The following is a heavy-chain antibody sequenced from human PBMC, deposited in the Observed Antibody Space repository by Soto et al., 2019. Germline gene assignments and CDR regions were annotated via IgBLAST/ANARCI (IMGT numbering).Heavy chain of an antibody. CDR1: GYTFTSYG. V-gene: IGHV1-18*01. CDR2: ISAYNGNT. J-gene: IGHJ4*02. Sequence: QVQLVQSGAEVKKPGASVKVSCKASGYTFTSYGISWVRQAPGQGLEWMGWISAYNGNTNYAQKLQGRVTMTTDTSTSTAYMELRSLRSDDTAVYYCARDGLLRYFYCLLPKFDYWGQGTLVTVSS. CDR3: ARDGLLRYFYCLLPKFDY. D-gene: IGHD3-9*01.